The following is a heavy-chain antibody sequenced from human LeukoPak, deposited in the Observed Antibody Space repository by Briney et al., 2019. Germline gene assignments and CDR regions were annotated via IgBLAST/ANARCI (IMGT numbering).Heavy chain of an antibody. Sequence: PGGSLRLSCEASGFTFSSYGMHWVRQAPGKGLEWVAVISYDGSNKYYADSVKGRFTISRDNSKNTLYLQMNSLRAEDTAVYYCAKDGGGDAFDYWGQGTLVTVSS. CDR2: ISYDGSNK. V-gene: IGHV3-30*18. CDR1: GFTFSSYG. D-gene: IGHD2-21*02. CDR3: AKDGGGDAFDY. J-gene: IGHJ4*02.